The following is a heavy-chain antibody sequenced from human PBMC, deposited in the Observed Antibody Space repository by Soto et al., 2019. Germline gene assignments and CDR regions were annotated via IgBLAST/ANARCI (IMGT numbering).Heavy chain of an antibody. CDR2: ISYDGSNK. CDR3: AKDQLGIVVVSYYFDY. Sequence: QVQLVESGGGVVQPGRSLRLSCTASGFTFSSYGMHWVRQAPGKGLEWVAVISYDGSNKYYADSVKGRFTISRDNSKNTRYLQMNSLRAEDTAVYYCAKDQLGIVVVSYYFDYWGQGTLVTVSS. V-gene: IGHV3-30*18. CDR1: GFTFSSYG. D-gene: IGHD3-22*01. J-gene: IGHJ4*02.